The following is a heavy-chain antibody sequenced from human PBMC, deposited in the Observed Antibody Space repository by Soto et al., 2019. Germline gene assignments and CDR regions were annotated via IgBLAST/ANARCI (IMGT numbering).Heavy chain of an antibody. J-gene: IGHJ5*02. CDR2: IYHSGST. CDR1: GGSISSSNW. Sequence: SETLSLTCAVSGGSISSSNWWSWVRQPPGKGLEWIGEIYHSGSTNYNPSLKSRVTISVDKSKNQFSLKLSSVTAADTAVYYCARRPKGITIFGVVIDNWFDPWGQGTLVTVSS. D-gene: IGHD3-3*01. CDR3: ARRPKGITIFGVVIDNWFDP. V-gene: IGHV4-4*02.